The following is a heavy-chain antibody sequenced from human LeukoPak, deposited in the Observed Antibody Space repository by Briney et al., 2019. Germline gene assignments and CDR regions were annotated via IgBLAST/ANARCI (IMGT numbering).Heavy chain of an antibody. CDR1: GFTFSSYA. J-gene: IGHJ1*01. CDR3: VRVGKCGGDCYWTDGYFQH. CDR2: MNSDGGTT. D-gene: IGHD2-21*02. Sequence: GGSLRLSCAASGFTFSSYAMHWVRQAPGKGLVWVSRMNSDGGTTNYADSVKGRFTISRDNAKNTLYLQMSSLRAEDTAVNYCVRVGKCGGDCYWTDGYFQHWGQGTLVTVSS. V-gene: IGHV3-74*01.